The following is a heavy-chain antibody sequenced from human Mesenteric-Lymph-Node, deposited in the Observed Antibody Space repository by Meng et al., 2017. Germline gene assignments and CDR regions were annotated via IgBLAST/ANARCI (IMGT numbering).Heavy chain of an antibody. Sequence: LRLSCTVSGGSISSGSDYWSWIRQPAGKGLEWIGRIYTSGSTNYNPTLKSRVTISVDTSKNQFSLKLSSVTAADTAVYYCARFSSGWDDYWGQGTLVTVSS. D-gene: IGHD6-19*01. V-gene: IGHV4-61*02. J-gene: IGHJ4*02. CDR1: GGSISSGSDY. CDR2: IYTSGST. CDR3: ARFSSGWDDY.